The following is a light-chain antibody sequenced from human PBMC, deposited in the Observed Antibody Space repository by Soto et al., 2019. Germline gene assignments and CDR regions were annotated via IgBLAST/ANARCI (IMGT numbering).Light chain of an antibody. CDR1: SSDVGSYTL. CDR2: EGT. Sequence: QSALTQPASVSGSPGQSITISCTGTSSDVGSYTLVSWYQQHPGKAPKLMIYEGTKRPSGVSNRFSGSKSGNTASLTISGIQAEDEADYYCRLYAGTTTYVFGGGTELTV. J-gene: IGLJ2*01. V-gene: IGLV2-23*01. CDR3: RLYAGTTTYV.